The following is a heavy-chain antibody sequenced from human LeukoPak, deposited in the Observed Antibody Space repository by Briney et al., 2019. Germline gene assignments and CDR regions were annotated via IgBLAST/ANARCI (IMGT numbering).Heavy chain of an antibody. V-gene: IGHV3-23*01. J-gene: IGHJ4*02. CDR1: GFTFGIFS. CDR3: AKDRAGTPWAD. D-gene: IGHD1-1*01. CDR2: VNPSGDST. Sequence: GGSLRLPCAASGFTFGIFSMTWVRQAPGKRLEWVSTVNPSGDSTYYANSVKGRFTISRDNSRDTIFLQMDSLRAGDTAIYYCAKDRAGTPWADWGQGTLVTVSS.